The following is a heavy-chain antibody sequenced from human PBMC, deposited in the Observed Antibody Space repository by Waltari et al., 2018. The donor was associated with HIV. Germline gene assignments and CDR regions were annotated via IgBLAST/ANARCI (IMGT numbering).Heavy chain of an antibody. J-gene: IGHJ4*02. V-gene: IGHV3-21*01. CDR1: GFSLSYYS. Sequence: DVQLVESGGGLVTPGGSLRLACAGSGFSLSYYSMNWVRQAPGKGLEWVSSISRDSRYIYYADSVKGRFTISRDNARNSLFLQMNSLRADDTAVYYCVRGGEGTYGDYWGQGTLVTVSS. CDR2: ISRDSRYI. D-gene: IGHD3-16*01. CDR3: VRGGEGTYGDY.